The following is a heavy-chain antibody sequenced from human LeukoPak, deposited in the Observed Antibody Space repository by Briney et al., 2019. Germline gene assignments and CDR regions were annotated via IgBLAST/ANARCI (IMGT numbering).Heavy chain of an antibody. V-gene: IGHV3-66*02. CDR1: GFTFSSYE. CDR2: IYSDNT. J-gene: IGHJ3*01. CDR3: AKIPSGGVAFDV. D-gene: IGHD1-26*01. Sequence: PGGSLRLSCAASGFTFSSYEMNWVRQAPGKGLEWVSFIYSDNTHYSDSVKGRFTISRDNSKNTLYLQMNSLRAEDTAVYYCAKIPSGGVAFDVWGQGTMVTVSS.